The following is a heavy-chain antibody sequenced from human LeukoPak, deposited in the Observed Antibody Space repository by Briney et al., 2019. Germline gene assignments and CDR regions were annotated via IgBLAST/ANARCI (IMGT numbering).Heavy chain of an antibody. Sequence: GGSLRLSCAASGFTFSSYAMHWVRQAPGKGLEWVALISYDGSNKYYADSVKGRFTISRDNSRNTLYLQMNSLRAEDTAVYYCAKPHFDYWGQGALVTVSS. J-gene: IGHJ4*02. V-gene: IGHV3-30*04. CDR3: AKPHFDY. CDR2: ISYDGSNK. CDR1: GFTFSSYA.